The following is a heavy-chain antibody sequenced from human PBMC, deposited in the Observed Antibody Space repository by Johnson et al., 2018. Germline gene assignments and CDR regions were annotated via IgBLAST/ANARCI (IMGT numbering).Heavy chain of an antibody. Sequence: VQLQESGGGLVQPGGSXRLSCAASGFIFSSHYRNWVRQVPGKGLEWVANIKQYGSDKAYVDSVKGRFTISRDSGKNSLYLQINSLSAEDTALYYRAKGGVGAAPFNYYYYMDVWGTGTTVTVSS. J-gene: IGHJ6*03. CDR3: AKGGVGAAPFNYYYYMDV. V-gene: IGHV3-7*03. CDR1: GFIFSSHY. D-gene: IGHD1-26*01. CDR2: IKQYGSDK.